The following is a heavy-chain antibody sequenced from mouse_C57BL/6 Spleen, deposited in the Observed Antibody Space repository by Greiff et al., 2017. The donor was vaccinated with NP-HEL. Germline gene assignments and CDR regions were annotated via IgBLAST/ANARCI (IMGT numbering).Heavy chain of an antibody. CDR2: ISYSGST. V-gene: IGHV3-8*01. CDR1: GYSITSDY. J-gene: IGHJ2*01. CDR3: ARWRDYYGSIAFDY. D-gene: IGHD1-1*01. Sequence: EVKLVESGPGLAKPSQTLSLTCSVTGYSITSDYWNWLRKFPGNKLEYMGYISYSGSTYYNPSLKSRISITRDTAKNQYYLQLTSVTTEDTATHYCARWRDYYGSIAFDYWGQGTTLTVSS.